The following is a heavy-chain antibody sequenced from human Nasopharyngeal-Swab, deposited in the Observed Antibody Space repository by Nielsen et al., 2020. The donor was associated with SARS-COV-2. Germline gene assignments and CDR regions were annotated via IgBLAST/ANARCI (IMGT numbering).Heavy chain of an antibody. CDR3: TRDGVEVATRNGAFEI. CDR2: ISPDGSDG. CDR1: GFTFSDYW. D-gene: IGHD5-24*01. Sequence: GESLKISCAASGFTFSDYWMSWVRQAPGKGLEWVANISPDGSDGQYVDSVRGRLTISRDNAKNSLYLQMDSLKTEDTAVYYCTRDGVEVATRNGAFEIWGQGTMVTVS. J-gene: IGHJ3*02. V-gene: IGHV3-7*03.